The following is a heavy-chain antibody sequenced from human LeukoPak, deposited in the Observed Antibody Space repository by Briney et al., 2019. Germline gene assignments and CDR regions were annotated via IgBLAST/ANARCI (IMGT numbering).Heavy chain of an antibody. Sequence: SVKVSCKASGGTFSSYAISWVRQAPGQGLEWMGGIIPIFGTANYAQKFQGRVTITADKSTSTAYMELSSLRSEDTAVYYCARVSANYCSGGSCYRFDYWGQGTLVTVSS. CDR2: IIPIFGTA. CDR1: GGTFSSYA. V-gene: IGHV1-69*06. CDR3: ARVSANYCSGGSCYRFDY. D-gene: IGHD2-15*01. J-gene: IGHJ4*02.